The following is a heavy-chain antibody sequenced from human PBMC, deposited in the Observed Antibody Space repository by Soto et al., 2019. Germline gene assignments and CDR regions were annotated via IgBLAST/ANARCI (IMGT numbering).Heavy chain of an antibody. CDR2: IYYSGST. J-gene: IGHJ4*02. D-gene: IGHD6-13*01. CDR1: GGSISSGGYY. Sequence: QVQLQESGPGLVKPSQTLSLTCTVSGGSISSGGYYWSWIRQHPGKGLEWIWYIYYSGSTYYNPFLQSRVTISVDTSKNQFSLKLSSVTAADTAVYYCARGGIAAAAPPDYWGQGTLVTVSS. V-gene: IGHV4-31*03. CDR3: ARGGIAAAAPPDY.